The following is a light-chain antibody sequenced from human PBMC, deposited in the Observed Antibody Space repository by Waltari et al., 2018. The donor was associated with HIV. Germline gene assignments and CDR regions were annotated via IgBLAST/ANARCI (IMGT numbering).Light chain of an antibody. CDR1: QSVNSN. V-gene: IGKV3-15*01. CDR3: QHYDKWPVT. CDR2: GAS. Sequence: ETVMTHSLVTLSLSPGDRAPLSCRASQSVNSNLAWGQQKPGQAPRLLIYGASTRATGVPARFSGSGSGTEFTLTISSLQPEDFAVYYCQHYDKWPVTFGGGTKVEIK. J-gene: IGKJ4*01.